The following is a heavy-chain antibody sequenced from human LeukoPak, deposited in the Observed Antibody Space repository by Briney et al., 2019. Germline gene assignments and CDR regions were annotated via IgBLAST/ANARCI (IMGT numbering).Heavy chain of an antibody. V-gene: IGHV3-30*03. CDR2: ISYDGSNK. Sequence: PGGSLRLSCAASGFTFSTYWMSWVRQAPGKGLEWVAVISYDGSNKYYADSVKGRFTISRDNSKNTLYLQMNSLRAEDTAVYYRATIVVVTAIRGALDYWGQGTLVTVSS. J-gene: IGHJ4*02. CDR1: GFTFSTYW. CDR3: ATIVVVTAIRGALDY. D-gene: IGHD2-21*02.